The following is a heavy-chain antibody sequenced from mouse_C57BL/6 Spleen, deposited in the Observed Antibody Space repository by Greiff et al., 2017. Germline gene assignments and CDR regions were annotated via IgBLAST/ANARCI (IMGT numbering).Heavy chain of an antibody. CDR3: TKALWLRRRDWYFDV. D-gene: IGHD2-2*01. CDR2: IDPETGGT. CDR1: GYTFTDYE. J-gene: IGHJ1*03. V-gene: IGHV1-15*01. Sequence: QVQLQQSGAELVRPGASVTLSCKASGYTFTDYEMHWVKQTPVHGLEWIGAIDPETGGTAYNQKFKGKAILTADKSSSTAYMELRSLTSEDSAFYYCTKALWLRRRDWYFDVWGTGTTVTVSS.